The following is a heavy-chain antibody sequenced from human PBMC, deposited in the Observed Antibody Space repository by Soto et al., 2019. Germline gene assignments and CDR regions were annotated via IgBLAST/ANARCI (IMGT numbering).Heavy chain of an antibody. V-gene: IGHV4-59*01. CDR3: AKDQGGNFDWLNIPGSPDY. CDR1: GGSITSYH. D-gene: IGHD3-9*01. Sequence: SETLSLTCVVSGGSITSYHWSWIRQFPGKGLEWIAYTAYTGNTNYNPSLKSRVTISMDTSKNQLSLKLTSMTAADTAVYYCAKDQGGNFDWLNIPGSPDYWGQGTLVTVSS. CDR2: TAYTGNT. J-gene: IGHJ4*02.